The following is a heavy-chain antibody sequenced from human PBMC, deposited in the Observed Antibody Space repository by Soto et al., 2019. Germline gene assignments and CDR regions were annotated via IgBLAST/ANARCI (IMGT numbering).Heavy chain of an antibody. J-gene: IGHJ1*01. Sequence: ASVKVSCKASGYTFTSYAMHWVRQAPGQRLEWMGWINAGNGNTKYSQKFQGRVTITRDTSASTAYMELSSLRSEDTAVYYCARDGGYYDSSGYPPEYFQHWGQGTLVTVSS. V-gene: IGHV1-3*01. CDR2: INAGNGNT. CDR3: ARDGGYYDSSGYPPEYFQH. D-gene: IGHD3-22*01. CDR1: GYTFTSYA.